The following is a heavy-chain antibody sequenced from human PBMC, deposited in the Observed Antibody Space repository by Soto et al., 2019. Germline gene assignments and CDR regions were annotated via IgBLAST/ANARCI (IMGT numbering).Heavy chain of an antibody. V-gene: IGHV3-30*18. J-gene: IGHJ4*02. D-gene: IGHD4-4*01. CDR1: GFTFRSYG. Sequence: QVQLVESGGGVVQPGRSLRLSCAASGFTFRSYGMHWVRQAPGKGLEWVAVISYDGSNKYYADSVKGRFTISRDNSKNTLDLQMNSLRAEDTAVYYCAKAKGTGSKYPTPFDYWGQGTLVTVSS. CDR3: AKAKGTGSKYPTPFDY. CDR2: ISYDGSNK.